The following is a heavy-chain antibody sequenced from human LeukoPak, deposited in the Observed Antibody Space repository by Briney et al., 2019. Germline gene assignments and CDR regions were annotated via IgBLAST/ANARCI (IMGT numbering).Heavy chain of an antibody. Sequence: SETLSLTCTVSGGSISSYYWSWIRQPPGKGLEWIGYIYTSGSTNYNPSLKSRVTISVDTSKNQFSLKLSSVTAADTAVYYCASVGDSSSSRSYYYYMDVWGKGTMVTVSS. J-gene: IGHJ6*03. CDR3: ASVGDSSSSRSYYYYMDV. CDR2: IYTSGST. CDR1: GGSISSYY. D-gene: IGHD6-6*01. V-gene: IGHV4-4*09.